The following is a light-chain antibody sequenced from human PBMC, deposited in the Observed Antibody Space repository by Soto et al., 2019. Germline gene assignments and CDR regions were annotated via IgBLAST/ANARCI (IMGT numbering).Light chain of an antibody. CDR2: VDT. CDR3: QSYDSSLSAVI. J-gene: IGLJ2*01. V-gene: IGLV1-40*01. Sequence: QSVLTQPPSVSGAPGQRVTISCTRSSSNIGAGYDVHWYQQLPGTAPKLLIYVDTNRPSGVPDRFSGSKSGTSASLAIIGLQAEDEADYYCQSYDSSLSAVIFGGGTKLTVL. CDR1: SSNIGAGYD.